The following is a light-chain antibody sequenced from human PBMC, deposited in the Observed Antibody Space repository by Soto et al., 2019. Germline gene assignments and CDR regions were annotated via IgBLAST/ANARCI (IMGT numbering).Light chain of an antibody. CDR3: ASYTSTSSPYV. V-gene: IGLV2-14*01. Sequence: QSALTQPASVSGSPGQSITISCTGTSSDGGGYDYVSWYQQLPGKAPKLMIYEVSNRPSGVSNRFSGSKSGDTASLTISGLQAEDEADYYCASYTSTSSPYVFGTGTKLTVL. CDR2: EVS. J-gene: IGLJ1*01. CDR1: SSDGGGYDY.